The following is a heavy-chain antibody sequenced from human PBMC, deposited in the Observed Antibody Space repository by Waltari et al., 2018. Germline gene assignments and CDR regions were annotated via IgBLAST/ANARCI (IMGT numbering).Heavy chain of an antibody. J-gene: IGHJ4*02. CDR2: IKTKGEGGTT. V-gene: IGHV3-15*01. CDR1: GFTFSNAW. Sequence: EVQVVESGGGLVKPGGALRVSCAASGFTFSNAWINWVRQAPGKGLGWVGRIKTKGEGGTTDYAAPVKGRFTISRDDSSNMAYLQMKSLRTEDTAIYYFTPKTNFWGQGTLVTVSS. CDR3: TPKTNF.